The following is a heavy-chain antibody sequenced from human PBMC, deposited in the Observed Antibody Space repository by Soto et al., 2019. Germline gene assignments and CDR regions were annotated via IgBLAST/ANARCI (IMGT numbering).Heavy chain of an antibody. Sequence: VASVKVSCKASGYTFTSYGISWVRQAPGQGLEWMGWISAYNGNTNYAQKLQGRVTMTTDTSTSTAYMELRSLRSDDTAVYYCARTEYYDFWSGYYTYPGHFDYWGQGTQVTVSS. CDR3: ARTEYYDFWSGYYTYPGHFDY. D-gene: IGHD3-3*01. J-gene: IGHJ4*02. V-gene: IGHV1-18*04. CDR1: GYTFTSYG. CDR2: ISAYNGNT.